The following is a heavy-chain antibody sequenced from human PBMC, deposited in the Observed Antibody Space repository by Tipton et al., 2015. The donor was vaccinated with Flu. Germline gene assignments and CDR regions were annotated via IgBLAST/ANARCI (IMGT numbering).Heavy chain of an antibody. CDR2: MSHSGRT. D-gene: IGHD3-10*01. Sequence: TLSLTCSVSGDSIGSRYFWGWIRQPPGKGLEWIGSMSHSGRTYYNPSLKSRVTISADTWKTQFSLKLSSVTAADTAVYYCARLTYYYGSGTSDYWGQGTLVTVSS. CDR3: ARLTYYYGSGTSDY. V-gene: IGHV4-38-2*01. J-gene: IGHJ4*02. CDR1: GDSIGSRYF.